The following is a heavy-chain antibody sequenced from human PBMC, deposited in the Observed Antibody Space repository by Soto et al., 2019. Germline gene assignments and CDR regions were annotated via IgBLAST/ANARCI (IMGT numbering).Heavy chain of an antibody. D-gene: IGHD3-22*01. CDR3: ARAVVGRGYYYYYGMDV. J-gene: IGHJ6*02. Sequence: SVKVSCKASGGTFSSYAISWVRQAPGQGLEWMGGIIPIFGTANYAQKFQGRVTITADESTSTAYMELGSLRSEDTAVYYCARAVVGRGYYYYYGMDVWGQGTTVTVSS. V-gene: IGHV1-69*13. CDR1: GGTFSSYA. CDR2: IIPIFGTA.